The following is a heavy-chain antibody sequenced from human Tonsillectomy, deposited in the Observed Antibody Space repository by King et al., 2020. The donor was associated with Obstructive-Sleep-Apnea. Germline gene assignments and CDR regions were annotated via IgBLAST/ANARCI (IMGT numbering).Heavy chain of an antibody. CDR1: GFTFSDYY. J-gene: IGHJ2*01. Sequence: VQLVESGGGLVKPGGSLRLSCTASGFTFSDYYMSWNRQAPGKGLEWVSYISSRSSSTSHADSVRGRFTISRDNAKNSLYLLMNSLRAEDTAVYYCAESALNSGPPMAETINWYFDLWGRGTLVTVSS. CDR3: AESALNSGPPMAETINWYFDL. V-gene: IGHV3-11*01. CDR2: ISSRSSST. D-gene: IGHD3-9*01.